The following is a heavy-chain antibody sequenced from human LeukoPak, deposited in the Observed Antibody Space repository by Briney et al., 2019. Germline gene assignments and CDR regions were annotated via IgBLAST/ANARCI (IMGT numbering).Heavy chain of an antibody. J-gene: IGHJ6*02. Sequence: SETLSLTCTVSGGSISSYYWSWLRQPPGKGLEWIGYIYYSGSTNYNPSLKSRVTISVDTSKNQFSLKLSSVTAADTAVYYCAREKRYSGYDGVYGMDVWGQGTTVTVSS. CDR2: IYYSGST. V-gene: IGHV4-59*01. CDR3: AREKRYSGYDGVYGMDV. CDR1: GGSISSYY. D-gene: IGHD5-12*01.